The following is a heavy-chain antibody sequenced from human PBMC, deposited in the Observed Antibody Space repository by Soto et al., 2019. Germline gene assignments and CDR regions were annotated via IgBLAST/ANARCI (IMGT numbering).Heavy chain of an antibody. Sequence: QVQLVESGGGVVQPGRSLRLSCAASGFAFSTYAVHWVRQAPGKGLEWVAVMSYDGNKIYYADSVKGRFTISRDNSKSTLYLQMNSLRAEDTAVYYCEKILVSDAVVSYAMDVWGQGTTVTVSS. D-gene: IGHD2-2*01. V-gene: IGHV3-30*04. CDR2: MSYDGNKI. CDR3: EKILVSDAVVSYAMDV. J-gene: IGHJ6*02. CDR1: GFAFSTYA.